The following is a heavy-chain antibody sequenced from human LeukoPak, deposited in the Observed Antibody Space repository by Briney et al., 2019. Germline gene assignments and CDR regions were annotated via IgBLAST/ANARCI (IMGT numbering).Heavy chain of an antibody. Sequence: GGSLRLSCAAPGFTFSDYGMSWVRQAPGKGLEWVSTISGRGGGTYSADPVKGRFTISRDNSKNTLYLQMNSLRAEDTAVYYCAKSSGFSGRYYFDYWGQGTLVTVSS. CDR3: AKSSGFSGRYYFDY. CDR1: GFTFSDYG. CDR2: ISGRGGGT. V-gene: IGHV3-23*01. D-gene: IGHD1-26*01. J-gene: IGHJ4*02.